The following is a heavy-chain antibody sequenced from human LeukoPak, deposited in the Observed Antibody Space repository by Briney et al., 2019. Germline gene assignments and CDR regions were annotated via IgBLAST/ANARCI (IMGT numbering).Heavy chain of an antibody. CDR2: INPSGGST. D-gene: IGHD6-13*01. CDR3: ARGRIAAATLGPFDY. J-gene: IGHJ4*02. Sequence: ASVKVSCKASGYTFTSYYMHWVRQAPGQGLEWMGIINPSGGSTSYAQKFQGRVTMTRDTSTSTVYMELSSLRSEDTAVYYCARGRIAAATLGPFDYWGQGTLVTVSS. V-gene: IGHV1-46*01. CDR1: GYTFTSYY.